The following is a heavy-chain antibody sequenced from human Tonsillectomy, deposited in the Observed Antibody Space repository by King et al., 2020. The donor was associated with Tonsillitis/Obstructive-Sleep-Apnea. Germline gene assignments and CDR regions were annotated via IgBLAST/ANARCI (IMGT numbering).Heavy chain of an antibody. V-gene: IGHV4-59*01. J-gene: IGHJ2*01. CDR3: ARGVPYDFWSGYPWYFDL. Sequence: QLQESGPGLVKPSETLSLTCTVSGGSISSYYWSWIRQPPGKGLQWIGNIYYSGSTNYNPSLKSRVTISVDTSKNQFSLKLSSVTAADTAVYYCARGVPYDFWSGYPWYFDLWGRGTLVTVSS. CDR2: IYYSGST. CDR1: GGSISSYY. D-gene: IGHD3-3*01.